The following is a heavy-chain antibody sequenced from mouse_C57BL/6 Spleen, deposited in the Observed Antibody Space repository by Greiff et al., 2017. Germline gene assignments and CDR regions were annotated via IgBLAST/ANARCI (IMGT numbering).Heavy chain of an antibody. D-gene: IGHD2-13*01. CDR3: ARGDTWFAY. Sequence: VQLQQSGAELMKPGASVKLSCKATGYTFTGYWIEWVKQRPGHGLEWIGEILPGSGSTNYYEKFKGKATFTADPSSNTAYMQLSSLTTEDSAIDYCARGDTWFAYWGQGTLVTVSA. V-gene: IGHV1-9*01. CDR1: GYTFTGYW. J-gene: IGHJ3*01. CDR2: ILPGSGST.